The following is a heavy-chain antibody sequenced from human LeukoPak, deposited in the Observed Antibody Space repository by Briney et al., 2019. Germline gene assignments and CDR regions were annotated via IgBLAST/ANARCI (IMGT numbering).Heavy chain of an antibody. D-gene: IGHD3-22*01. V-gene: IGHV2-5*02. Sequence: SGPTLVKPTQTLTLTCTSSGFSLTTLGVSVGWIRQPPGKALEWLALLYWDDAERYSPSLKTRLTITKDTSKNQVVLTLTNMAPADTATYYCVYTATFDSSGYYMLDYWGQGTLVTVSS. CDR1: GFSLTTLGVS. CDR3: VYTATFDSSGYYMLDY. J-gene: IGHJ4*02. CDR2: LYWDDAE.